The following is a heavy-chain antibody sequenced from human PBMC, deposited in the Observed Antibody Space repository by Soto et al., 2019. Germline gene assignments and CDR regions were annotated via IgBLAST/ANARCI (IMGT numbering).Heavy chain of an antibody. Sequence: SETLSLTCTVSGGPISSGGYYWSWIRQHPGKGLEWIGYIYYSGSTYYNPSLKSRVTISVDTSKNQFSLKLSSVTAADTAVYYCARDRLRGYSGSHYFDYWGQGTLVPSPQ. CDR3: ARDRLRGYSGSHYFDY. J-gene: IGHJ4*02. CDR2: IYYSGST. CDR1: GGPISSGGYY. V-gene: IGHV4-31*03. D-gene: IGHD1-26*01.